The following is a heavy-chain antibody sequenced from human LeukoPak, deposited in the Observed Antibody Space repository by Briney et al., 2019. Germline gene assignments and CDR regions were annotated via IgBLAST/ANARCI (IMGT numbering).Heavy chain of an antibody. J-gene: IGHJ4*02. V-gene: IGHV4-39*07. CDR3: ARGRRYYYDSSGYYYDY. Sequence: KTSETLSLTCTVSGGSISSSSYYWSWIRQPPGKGLEWIGEINHSGSTNYNPSLKSRVTISVDTSKNQFSLKLSSVTAADTAVYYCARGRRYYYDSSGYYYDYWGQGTLVTVSS. CDR1: GGSISSSSYY. D-gene: IGHD3-22*01. CDR2: INHSGST.